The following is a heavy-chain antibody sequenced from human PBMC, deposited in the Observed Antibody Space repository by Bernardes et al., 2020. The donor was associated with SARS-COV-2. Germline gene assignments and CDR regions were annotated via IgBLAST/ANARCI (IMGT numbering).Heavy chain of an antibody. CDR2: INSAGSIT. J-gene: IGHJ4*02. V-gene: IGHV3-74*03. Sequence: GGSLRLSCVASGFTFSSYWMHWVRQAPGKGLVWVSHINSAGSITPYEDSVKGRFTISRDNAKNTLYLEMRGLSGDDTAVYYCARDSDRSGDADPQPSAYWGQGTLVTVSS. D-gene: IGHD2-21*02. CDR3: ARDSDRSGDADPQPSAY. CDR1: GFTFSSYW.